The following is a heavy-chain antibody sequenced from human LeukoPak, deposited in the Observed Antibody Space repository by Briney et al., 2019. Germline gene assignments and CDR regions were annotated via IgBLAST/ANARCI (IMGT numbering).Heavy chain of an antibody. CDR3: ARAWFGELAFDY. V-gene: IGHV3-53*01. J-gene: IGHJ4*02. D-gene: IGHD3-10*01. CDR1: GFTVSSNY. Sequence: GGSLRLSCAASGFTVSSNYMSWVRQAPGKGLKWCSVIYSGGSTYYADSVKARFTISRDNSKNTLYLQMNSLRAEDTAVYYCARAWFGELAFDYWGQGTLVTVSS. CDR2: IYSGGST.